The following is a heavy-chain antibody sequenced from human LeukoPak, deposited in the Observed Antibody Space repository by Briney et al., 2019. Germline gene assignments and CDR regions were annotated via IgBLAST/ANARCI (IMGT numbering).Heavy chain of an antibody. J-gene: IGHJ4*02. V-gene: IGHV1-69*04. CDR1: GGTFSSYA. Sequence: SVKVSCKASGGTFSSYAISWVRQAPGQGLEWMGRIIPIFGIANYAQKFQGRVTITADKSTSTAYMGLSSLRSEDTAVYYCASGGYYDSSGYYEGEFDYWGQGTLVTVSS. CDR2: IIPIFGIA. CDR3: ASGGYYDSSGYYEGEFDY. D-gene: IGHD3-22*01.